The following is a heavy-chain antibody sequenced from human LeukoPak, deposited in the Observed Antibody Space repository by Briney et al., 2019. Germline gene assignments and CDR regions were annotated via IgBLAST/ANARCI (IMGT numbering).Heavy chain of an antibody. CDR3: ARDPEYYDFWSGYPVYFDY. CDR2: ISSSGSTI. V-gene: IGHV3-11*04. D-gene: IGHD3-3*01. J-gene: IGHJ4*02. CDR1: GFTFSDYY. Sequence: GGSLRLSCAASGFTFSDYYMSWIRQAPGKGLEWVSYISSSGSTIYYVDSVKGRFTISRDNAKNSLYLQMNSLRAEGTAVYYCARDPEYYDFWSGYPVYFDYWGQGTLVTVSS.